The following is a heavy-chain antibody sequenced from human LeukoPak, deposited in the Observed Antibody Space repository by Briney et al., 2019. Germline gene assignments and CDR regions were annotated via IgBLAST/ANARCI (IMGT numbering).Heavy chain of an antibody. V-gene: IGHV3-7*01. CDR1: GFTFSSYW. CDR2: IKQDGSEK. D-gene: IGHD5-18*01. CDR3: ARGTEGVDTAMSYYYYMDV. Sequence: GGSLRLSCAASGFTFSSYWMSWVRQAPGKGLEWVANIKQDGSEKYYVDSVKGRFTISRDNAKNSLYLQMNSLRAEDMAVYYCARGTEGVDTAMSYYYYMDVWGKGTTVTVSS. J-gene: IGHJ6*03.